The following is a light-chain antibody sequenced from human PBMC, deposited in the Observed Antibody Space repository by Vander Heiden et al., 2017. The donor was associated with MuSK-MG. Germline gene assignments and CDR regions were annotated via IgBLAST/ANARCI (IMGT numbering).Light chain of an antibody. CDR1: NIENKN. J-gene: IGLJ3*02. V-gene: IGLV3-9*01. CDR3: QVWDSGTWV. CDR2: RDL. Sequence: SSKLTQSPSLSVALGQTATFTCEGDNIENKNVHGYQQRPGQALILVIYRDLHRTSAIPERFSGSNSGSTATLTISSAQAGDEGDFYWQVWDSGTWVFGGGAKLTVL.